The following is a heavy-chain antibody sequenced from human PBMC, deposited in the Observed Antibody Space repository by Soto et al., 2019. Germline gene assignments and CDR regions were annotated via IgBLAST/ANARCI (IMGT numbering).Heavy chain of an antibody. CDR3: ARGYCSSTSCPLFIEY. D-gene: IGHD2-2*01. V-gene: IGHV1-2*02. CDR1: GYTFTGYY. CDR2: INPNSCGT. J-gene: IGHJ4*02. Sequence: ASVKVSCKASGYTFTGYYMHWVRQAPGQGLEWMGWINPNSCGTNYAQKCHGRVTITRDTFISTAYMELRRLRFEETAVYYCARGYCSSTSCPLFIEYWGQGTLV.